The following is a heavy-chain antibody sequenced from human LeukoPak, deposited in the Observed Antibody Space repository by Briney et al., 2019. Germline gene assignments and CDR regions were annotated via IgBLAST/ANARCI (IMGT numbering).Heavy chain of an antibody. CDR3: ARDSSGWPYYYYYYGMDV. CDR1: GYTFTSYG. J-gene: IGHJ6*02. Sequence: GASVKVSCNASGYTFTSYGISWVRQAPGQGLEWMGWISAYNGNTNYAQKLQGRVTMTTDTSTSTAYMELRSLRSDDTAVYYCARDSSGWPYYYYYYGMDVWGQGTTVTVSS. D-gene: IGHD6-19*01. V-gene: IGHV1-18*01. CDR2: ISAYNGNT.